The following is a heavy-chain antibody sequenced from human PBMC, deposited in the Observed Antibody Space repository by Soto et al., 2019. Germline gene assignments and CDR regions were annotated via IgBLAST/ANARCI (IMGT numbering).Heavy chain of an antibody. V-gene: IGHV5-51*01. CDR3: SITRHYHGAAFDS. Sequence: GESLKISCKGSGYSFTSYWIGWVRLMPGKGLEWMGIIYPGDSETTYSPSFQGQVTFSVDKSLNIAYLQWSSLKASDTGIYYCSITRHYHGAAFDSWGHGTMVTVSS. J-gene: IGHJ4*01. D-gene: IGHD3-10*01. CDR1: GYSFTSYW. CDR2: IYPGDSET.